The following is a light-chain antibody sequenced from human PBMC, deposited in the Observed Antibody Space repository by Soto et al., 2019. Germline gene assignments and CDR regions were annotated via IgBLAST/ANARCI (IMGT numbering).Light chain of an antibody. J-gene: IGLJ1*01. Sequence: QSVLTQPRSVSGSPGQSVTVSCTGSSSNIGSNTVNWYQQLPGTAPKLLIYSNNQWPSGVPDRFSGSKSGTSASLAISGLQSEDEADYYCAAWDDSLNGYVFGTGTKVT. CDR2: SNN. V-gene: IGLV1-44*01. CDR1: SSNIGSNT. CDR3: AAWDDSLNGYV.